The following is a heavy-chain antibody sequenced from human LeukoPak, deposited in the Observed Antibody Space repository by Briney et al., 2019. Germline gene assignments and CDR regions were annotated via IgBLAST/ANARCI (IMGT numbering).Heavy chain of an antibody. CDR1: GFTFSDYY. CDR3: AKQRLYSSGWYRGDNFDY. Sequence: GGSLRLSCAASGFTFSDYYMSWIRQAPGKGLEWVSAISGSGGSTYYADSVKGRFTISRDNSKNTLYLQMNSLRAEDTAVYYCAKQRLYSSGWYRGDNFDYWGQGTLVTVSS. J-gene: IGHJ4*02. CDR2: ISGSGGST. V-gene: IGHV3-23*01. D-gene: IGHD6-19*01.